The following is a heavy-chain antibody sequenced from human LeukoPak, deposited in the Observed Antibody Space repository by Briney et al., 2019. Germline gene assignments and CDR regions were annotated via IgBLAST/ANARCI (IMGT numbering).Heavy chain of an antibody. Sequence: GGSLRLSCAASGFTFSSYSMNWVRQAPGKGLEWVSCISSSSSTIYYADSVKGRFTISRVNAKNSLYLQMNSLRAEDTAVYYCAKKTGAAAALDAFDIWGQGTMVTVSS. V-gene: IGHV3-48*04. J-gene: IGHJ3*02. CDR3: AKKTGAAAALDAFDI. D-gene: IGHD6-13*01. CDR2: ISSSSSTI. CDR1: GFTFSSYS.